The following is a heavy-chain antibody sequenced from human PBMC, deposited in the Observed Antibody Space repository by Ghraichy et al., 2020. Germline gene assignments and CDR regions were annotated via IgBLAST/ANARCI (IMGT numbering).Heavy chain of an antibody. V-gene: IGHV3-7*03. Sequence: GSLRLSCAASGFTFSSSWMSWVRQAPGKGLEWVATIKEDGSDKLYVDSVKGRFTISRDNAKSSLFLQMNSLRAEDTAVYYCARDFYGPRDYCGQGTLVTV. CDR3: ARDFYGPRDY. CDR1: GFTFSSSW. J-gene: IGHJ4*02. CDR2: IKEDGSDK. D-gene: IGHD2/OR15-2a*01.